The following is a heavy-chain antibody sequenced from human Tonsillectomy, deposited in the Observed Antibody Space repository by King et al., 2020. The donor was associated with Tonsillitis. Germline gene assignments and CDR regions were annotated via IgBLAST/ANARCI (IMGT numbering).Heavy chain of an antibody. V-gene: IGHV3-23*04. CDR2: LSGSGGST. CDR1: GFTFSSYA. J-gene: IGHJ4*02. Sequence: VQLVESGGGLVQPGGSLRLSCAASGFTFSSYAMSWVRQAPGKGLELVSALSGSGGSTSSSASVTGRFTISRDNSKNTLYLQMNSLRAEDTAVYYCAKEDVWELLAYFDYWGQGTLVTVSS. D-gene: IGHD1-26*01. CDR3: AKEDVWELLAYFDY.